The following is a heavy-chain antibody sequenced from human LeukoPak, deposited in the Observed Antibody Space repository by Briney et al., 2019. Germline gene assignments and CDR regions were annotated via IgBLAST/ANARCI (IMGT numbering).Heavy chain of an antibody. D-gene: IGHD2-8*01. CDR1: GGSISSYC. V-gene: IGHV4-59*01. CDR3: ARTQTFSCTNGVCTHSEHFDY. J-gene: IGHJ4*02. Sequence: SETLSLTCTVFGGSISSYCWSWSRQPPGKGLEWIGYIYYSGSTNYNPSLKSRVTISVDTSKNQFSLKLSSVTAADTAVYYCARTQTFSCTNGVCTHSEHFDYWGQGTLVTVSS. CDR2: IYYSGST.